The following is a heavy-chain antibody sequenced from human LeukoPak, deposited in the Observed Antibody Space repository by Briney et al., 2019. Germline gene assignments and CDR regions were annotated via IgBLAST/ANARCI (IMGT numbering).Heavy chain of an antibody. V-gene: IGHV5-51*01. D-gene: IGHD1-20*01. J-gene: IGHJ5*02. Sequence: GESLKIPCKGSGYSFTSYWIGWVRQMPGKGLEWTGIIYPGDSDTRYSPSFQGQVTISADKSISTAYLQWSSLKASDTAMYYCARQYNWNDGSDWFDPWGQGTLVTVSS. CDR2: IYPGDSDT. CDR1: GYSFTSYW. CDR3: ARQYNWNDGSDWFDP.